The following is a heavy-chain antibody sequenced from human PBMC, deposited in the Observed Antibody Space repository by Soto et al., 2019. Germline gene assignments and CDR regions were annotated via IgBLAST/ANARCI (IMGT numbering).Heavy chain of an antibody. CDR2: IYYSGST. D-gene: IGHD3-10*01. Sequence: SETLSLTCTVSGGSISSYYWSWIRQPPGKGLEWIGYIYYSGSTNYNPSLKSRVTISVDTSKNQFSLKLSSVTAADTAVYYCARDIGSYAYGEGYWGQGIQVTVSS. J-gene: IGHJ4*02. CDR3: ARDIGSYAYGEGY. V-gene: IGHV4-59*01. CDR1: GGSISSYY.